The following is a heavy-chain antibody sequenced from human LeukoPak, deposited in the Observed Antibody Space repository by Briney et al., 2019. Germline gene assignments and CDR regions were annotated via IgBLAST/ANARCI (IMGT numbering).Heavy chain of an antibody. CDR3: ARGSNYYGSGSAYYYYMGV. CDR1: GGSINNFY. J-gene: IGHJ6*03. Sequence: SETLSLTCTFSGGSINNFYWSWIRQPAGKGLEWIGRIHASENTNYNPSFKSRVTMSVDTSKNQFSLKLSSVTAADTAVYYCARGSNYYGSGSAYYYYMGVWGKGTTVTVSS. CDR2: IHASENT. V-gene: IGHV4-4*07. D-gene: IGHD3-10*01.